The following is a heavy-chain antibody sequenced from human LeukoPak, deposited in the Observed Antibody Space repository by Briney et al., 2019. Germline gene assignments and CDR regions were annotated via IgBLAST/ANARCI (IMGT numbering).Heavy chain of an antibody. CDR1: GGTFSSYA. CDR3: ARGSGSLGAFDI. Sequence: SVKVSCKASGGTFSSYAISWVRQAPGQGLEWMGGIIPIFGTANYAQKFQGRVTITTDESTSTAYMELSSLRSEDTAVYYCARGSGSLGAFDIWGQGTMVTVSS. J-gene: IGHJ3*02. V-gene: IGHV1-69*05. D-gene: IGHD1-26*01. CDR2: IIPIFGTA.